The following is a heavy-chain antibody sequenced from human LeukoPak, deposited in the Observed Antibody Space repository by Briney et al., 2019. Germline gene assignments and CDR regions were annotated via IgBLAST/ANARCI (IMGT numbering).Heavy chain of an antibody. J-gene: IGHJ4*02. CDR2: IYHSGST. CDR1: GDSISSGGYS. V-gene: IGHV4-30-2*01. D-gene: IGHD2-2*01. CDR3: ARDSSWGNYFDY. Sequence: SETLSLTCAVSGDSISSGGYSWNWIRQPPGKGLEWLGYIYHSGSTYYNPSLKSRVTISVDRSKNQFSLKLKSVTAADTAVYYCARDSSWGNYFDYWGLGTRVTVSS.